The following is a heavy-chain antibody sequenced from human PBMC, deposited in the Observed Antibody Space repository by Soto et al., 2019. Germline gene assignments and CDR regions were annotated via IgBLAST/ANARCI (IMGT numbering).Heavy chain of an antibody. V-gene: IGHV4-39*01. Sequence: SETLSLTCTVSGGSISSSSYYWGWIRQPPGKGLEWIGSIYYSGSTYYNPSLKSRVTISVDTSKNQFSLKLSSVTAADTAVYYCARRPGWGGPGYSSGWYVRDYFDYWGQGTLVTVSS. D-gene: IGHD6-19*01. CDR3: ARRPGWGGPGYSSGWYVRDYFDY. CDR2: IYYSGST. CDR1: GGSISSSSYY. J-gene: IGHJ4*02.